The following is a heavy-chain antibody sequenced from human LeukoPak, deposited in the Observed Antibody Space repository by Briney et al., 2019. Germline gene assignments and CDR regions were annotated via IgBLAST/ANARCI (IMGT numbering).Heavy chain of an antibody. CDR2: IYYSGST. J-gene: IGHJ6*03. D-gene: IGHD3-10*01. CDR1: GGSISSYY. V-gene: IGHV4-59*01. Sequence: SETLSLTCTVSGGSISSYYWSWIRQPPGKGLEWIGYIYYSGSTNYNPSLKSRVTISVDTSKNQFSLKLSSVTAADTAVYYCARGLGYYGSGSYYKYYYYYYMDVWGKGTTVTISS. CDR3: ARGLGYYGSGSYYKYYYYYYMDV.